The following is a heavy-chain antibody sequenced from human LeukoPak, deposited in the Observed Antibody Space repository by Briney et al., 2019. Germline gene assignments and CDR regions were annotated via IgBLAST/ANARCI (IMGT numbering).Heavy chain of an antibody. J-gene: IGHJ6*02. CDR1: GFTFSSYS. CDR3: ARGSGSMDV. Sequence: PGGSLRLSCAAPGFTFSSYSMNWVRQAPGKGLEWVSYISSSSSTIYYADSVKGRFTISRDNAKNSLYLQMNSLRAEDTAVYYCARGSGSMDVWGQGTTVTVSS. V-gene: IGHV3-48*01. CDR2: ISSSSSTI. D-gene: IGHD1-26*01.